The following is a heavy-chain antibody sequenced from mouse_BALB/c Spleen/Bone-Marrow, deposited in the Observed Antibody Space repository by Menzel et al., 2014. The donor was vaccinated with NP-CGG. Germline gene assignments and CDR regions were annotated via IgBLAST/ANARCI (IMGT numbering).Heavy chain of an antibody. J-gene: IGHJ2*01. D-gene: IGHD2-14*01. Sequence: SGFPFSSYGMTRVRQTPGNRLESLAIIHSYGTRTHYPATVKGRFTISKANAKNPLFLQMSRLKSEETARYYCARKVRRDAIFNFRGQGPTRTVP. CDR2: IHSYGTRT. V-gene: IGHV5-6-3*01. CDR3: ARKVRRDAIFNF. CDR1: GFPFSSYG.